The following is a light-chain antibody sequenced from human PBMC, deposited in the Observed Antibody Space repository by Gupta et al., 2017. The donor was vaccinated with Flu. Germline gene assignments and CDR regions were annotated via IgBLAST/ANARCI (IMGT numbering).Light chain of an antibody. V-gene: IGKV2D-29*01. CDR2: EVS. J-gene: IGKJ3*01. CDR1: QSLLHGDGKTY. Sequence: VTPGQPASISCKSSQSLLHGDGKTYLYWYLQKPGQPPHLLIYEVSKRFSGVPDRFSGSGSGTEFTLKISRVEAEDVGVYYCRQSVQIAFGFGHGTKVDIK. CDR3: RQSVQIAFG.